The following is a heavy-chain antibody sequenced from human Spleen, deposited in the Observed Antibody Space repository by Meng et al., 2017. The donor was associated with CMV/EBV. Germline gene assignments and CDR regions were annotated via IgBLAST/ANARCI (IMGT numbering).Heavy chain of an antibody. CDR3: ARGIIGTPGWFDP. V-gene: IGHV1-69*04. J-gene: IGHJ5*02. CDR2: IIPILGIA. CDR1: GGTFSSYA. D-gene: IGHD1-20*01. Sequence: SVKVSCKASGGTFSSYAISWVRQAPGQGLEWMGRIIPILGIANYAQKFQGRVTITADKSTSTAYMELSSLRSEDTAVYYCARGIIGTPGWFDPWGQGTLVTVSS.